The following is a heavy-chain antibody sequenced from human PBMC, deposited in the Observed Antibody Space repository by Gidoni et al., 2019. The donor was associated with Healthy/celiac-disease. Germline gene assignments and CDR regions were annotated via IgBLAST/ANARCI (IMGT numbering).Heavy chain of an antibody. CDR1: GYIFTGYY. Sequence: QVQLVQSGAEVKKPGASVKVSCKASGYIFTGYYMHWVRQAPGQGLEWMGWINPNSGGTNYAQKFQGWVIMTRDTSISTAYVEVGSLKSDGTAVFYCARGEPDLQKYGLDVWGQGTTVTVSS. V-gene: IGHV1-2*04. CDR2: INPNSGGT. CDR3: ARGEPDLQKYGLDV. J-gene: IGHJ6*02.